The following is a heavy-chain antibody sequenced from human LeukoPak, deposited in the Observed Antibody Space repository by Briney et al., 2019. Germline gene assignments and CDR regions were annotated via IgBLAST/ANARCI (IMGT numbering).Heavy chain of an antibody. CDR3: ARVLGSVLDY. V-gene: IGHV3-53*01. D-gene: IGHD3-10*01. J-gene: IGHJ4*02. Sequence: GGSLRLSCAASGFTVSSNYMSWVRQAPGKGLEWVSIIYSGGSTYYADSVKGRFTISRDNSKNTLSLQLNSLRAEDTAVYYCARVLGSVLDYWGQGTPVTVSS. CDR1: GFTVSSNY. CDR2: IYSGGST.